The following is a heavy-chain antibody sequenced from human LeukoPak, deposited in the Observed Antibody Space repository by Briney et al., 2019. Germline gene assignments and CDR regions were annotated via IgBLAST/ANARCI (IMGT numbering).Heavy chain of an antibody. D-gene: IGHD4/OR15-4a*01. V-gene: IGHV3-23*01. J-gene: IGHJ3*02. Sequence: PGGSLRLSCAASGFTFINFGLSWVRQAPGKGLEWISAISASGGGTYYADSVKGRFTISRDNSKNTLSLQMNSLRAEDTAVYYCAKVSLNMVNDAFDIWGQGTMVSVSS. CDR1: GFTFINFG. CDR2: ISASGGGT. CDR3: AKVSLNMVNDAFDI.